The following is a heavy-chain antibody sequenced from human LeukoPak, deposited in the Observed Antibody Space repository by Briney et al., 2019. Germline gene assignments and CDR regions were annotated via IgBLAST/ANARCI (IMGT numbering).Heavy chain of an antibody. D-gene: IGHD3-22*01. CDR2: IIPIFGTA. CDR1: GGTFRSYA. J-gene: IGHJ5*02. V-gene: IGHV1-69*05. Sequence: SVKVSCKASGGTFRSYAISWVRQAPGQGLEWMGGIIPIFGTANYAQKFQGRVTITTDESTSTAYMELSSLRSEDTAVYYCARDSPSAYYYDSSGYYYGGWFDPWGQGTLVTVSS. CDR3: ARDSPSAYYYDSSGYYYGGWFDP.